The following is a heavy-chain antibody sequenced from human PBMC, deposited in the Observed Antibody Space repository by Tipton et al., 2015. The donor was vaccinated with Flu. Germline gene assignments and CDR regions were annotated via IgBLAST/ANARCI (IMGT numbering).Heavy chain of an antibody. J-gene: IGHJ3*01. CDR3: ARQFCSSVTCYGDDAFDV. CDR2: ISHSGTT. CDR1: GGSIRSHY. Sequence: GLVKPSETLSLTCSVSGGSIRSHYWSWIRQPPGKGLEWIGYISHSGTTSYNPFLKSRLTLSLDTSKNQFPLGLSSVTAADTALYFCARQFCSSVTCYGDDAFDVWGQGTKVIVSS. D-gene: IGHD2-2*01. V-gene: IGHV4-59*11.